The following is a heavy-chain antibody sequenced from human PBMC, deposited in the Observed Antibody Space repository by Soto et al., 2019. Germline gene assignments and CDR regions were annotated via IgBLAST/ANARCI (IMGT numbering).Heavy chain of an antibody. CDR3: ASRRPNYYYGMDV. J-gene: IGHJ6*02. Sequence: QVQLQESGPGLVKPSQTLSLTCTVSGGSISSGDYYWIWIRQPPGQGLEWIVYIYYSGSTYYNPSLKSRVTISVDTSKNQFSLQLSSVTAADTAVYYCASRRPNYYYGMDVWGQGTTVTVSS. CDR1: GGSISSGDYY. V-gene: IGHV4-30-4*01. CDR2: IYYSGST.